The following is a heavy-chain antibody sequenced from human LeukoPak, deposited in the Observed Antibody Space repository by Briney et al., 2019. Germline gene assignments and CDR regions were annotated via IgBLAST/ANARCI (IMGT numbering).Heavy chain of an antibody. CDR2: ILYSGTT. J-gene: IGHJ4*02. V-gene: IGHV4-59*08. Sequence: PSESLSLTCTVSGGSISSYYWSWIRQPPGKGLEWIGYILYSGTTNSNPSLKSRVNISLDTSSNQISLKLTSVTAADTAVYFCARMGGYSGYATHWGQGILVTVSS. D-gene: IGHD5-12*01. CDR3: ARMGGYSGYATH. CDR1: GGSISSYY.